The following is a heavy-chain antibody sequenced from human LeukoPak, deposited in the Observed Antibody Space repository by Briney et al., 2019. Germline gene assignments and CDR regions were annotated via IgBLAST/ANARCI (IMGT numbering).Heavy chain of an antibody. CDR1: GGTFSSYA. CDR3: ARAPRSRWLQFSY. J-gene: IGHJ4*02. CDR2: IIPIFGTA. D-gene: IGHD5-24*01. Sequence: SVTVSCKASGGTFSSYAISWVRQAPGQGLEWMGGIIPIFGTANYAQKFHGRVTITADKSTSTAYMELSSLRSEDTAVYYSARAPRSRWLQFSYWGQGTLVTVSS. V-gene: IGHV1-69*06.